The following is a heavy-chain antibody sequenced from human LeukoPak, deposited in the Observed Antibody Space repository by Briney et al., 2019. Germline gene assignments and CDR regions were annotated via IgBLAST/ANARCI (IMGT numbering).Heavy chain of an antibody. D-gene: IGHD5-18*01. V-gene: IGHV5-10-1*01. CDR1: GYSFTSYW. Sequence: PGESLKISCKGSGYSFTSYWISWVRQMPGKGLEWMGRIDPSDSYTNYSPSFQGHVTISADKSISTAYLQWSSLKASDTAMYYCARHSDDSGYSYGYEYYYGMDVWGQGTTVTVSS. CDR3: ARHSDDSGYSYGYEYYYGMDV. CDR2: IDPSDSYT. J-gene: IGHJ6*02.